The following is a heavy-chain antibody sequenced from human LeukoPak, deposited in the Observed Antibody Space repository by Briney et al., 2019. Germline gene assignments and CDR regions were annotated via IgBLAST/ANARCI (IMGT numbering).Heavy chain of an antibody. CDR3: AKGGGPRHYYFDY. V-gene: IGHV3-30*02. CDR2: IRYDGSNK. J-gene: IGHJ4*02. CDR1: GGTFSSYG. D-gene: IGHD2-15*01. Sequence: SCKASGGTFSSYGMHWVRQAPGKGLEWVAFIRYDGSNKYYADSVKGRFTISRDNSKNTLYLQMNSLRAEDTAVYYCAKGGGPRHYYFDYWGQGTLVTVSS.